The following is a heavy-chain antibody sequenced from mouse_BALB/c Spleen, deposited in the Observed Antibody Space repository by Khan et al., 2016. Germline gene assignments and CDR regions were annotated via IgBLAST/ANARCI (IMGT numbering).Heavy chain of an antibody. CDR3: SRSTTATRLFAY. CDR1: GYSITSDYA. J-gene: IGHJ3*01. Sequence: VQLKQSGPGLVKPSQSLSLTCSVTGYSITSDYAWNWIRQFPGNKLEWMGYISYSGSTSYNPSLKSRISITRDPSKNQFFLQLNSVTTEDTATYYCSRSTTATRLFAYWGQETLLTVSA. CDR2: ISYSGST. V-gene: IGHV3-2*02. D-gene: IGHD1-2*01.